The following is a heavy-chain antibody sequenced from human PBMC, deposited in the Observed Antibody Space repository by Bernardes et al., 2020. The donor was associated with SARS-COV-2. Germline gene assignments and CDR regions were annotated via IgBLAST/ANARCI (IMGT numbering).Heavy chain of an antibody. CDR3: AGLRYFDWLFGGYSYGYNIGFDP. V-gene: IGHV4-59*01. Sequence: SEPLSLTCTVSGGSISSYYWSWIRQPPGKGLEWIGYIYYSGSTNYNPSLKSRVTISVDTSKNQFSLKLSSVTAADTAVYYCAGLRYFDWLFGGYSYGYNIGFDPWGQGTLVTVSS. CDR2: IYYSGST. CDR1: GGSISSYY. D-gene: IGHD3-9*01. J-gene: IGHJ5*02.